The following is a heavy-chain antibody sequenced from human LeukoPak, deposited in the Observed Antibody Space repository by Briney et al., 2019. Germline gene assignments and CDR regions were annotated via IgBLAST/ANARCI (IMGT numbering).Heavy chain of an antibody. D-gene: IGHD6-19*01. Sequence: SETLSLTCTVSGGSINFYYWSWIRQPPGKGLEWIGYIYYSGSTNYNPSLKSRVTISVDTSKNQFSLKLSSVTAADTAVYYCARHGENSSGWRDYYYYGMDVWGQGTTVTVSS. V-gene: IGHV4-59*08. CDR2: IYYSGST. J-gene: IGHJ6*02. CDR1: GGSINFYY. CDR3: ARHGENSSGWRDYYYYGMDV.